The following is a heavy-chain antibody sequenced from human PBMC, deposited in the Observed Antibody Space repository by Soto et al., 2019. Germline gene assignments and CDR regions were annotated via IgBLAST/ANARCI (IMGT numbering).Heavy chain of an antibody. D-gene: IGHD1-26*01. CDR1: GSSVSSASYH. V-gene: IGHV4-61*01. J-gene: IGHJ4*02. CDR2: IYYTGST. Sequence: QVQLQESGPGLVKPSETLPLTCTVSGSSVSSASYHWVWIRQPPGKGLQWIGNIYYTGSTNYNPSLKSRVTISVDTSKNQFSLKLNSVTAADTAVYYCARRVGATPPINWGQGTLVTVSS. CDR3: ARRVGATPPIN.